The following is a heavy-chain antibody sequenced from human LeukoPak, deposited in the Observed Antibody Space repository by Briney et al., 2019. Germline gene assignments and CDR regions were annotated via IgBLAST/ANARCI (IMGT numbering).Heavy chain of an antibody. V-gene: IGHV3-15*01. Sequence: SGESLRLSCAASGFTFSNAWMSWVRQAPGKGLEWVGRIKSKTDGGTTDYAAPVKGRFTISRDDSKNTLYLQMNSLKTEDTAVYYCTTDCGGDCYTYYYYYYYMDVWGKGTTVTVSS. CDR2: IKSKTDGGTT. CDR3: TTDCGGDCYTYYYYYYYMDV. J-gene: IGHJ6*03. D-gene: IGHD2-21*01. CDR1: GFTFSNAW.